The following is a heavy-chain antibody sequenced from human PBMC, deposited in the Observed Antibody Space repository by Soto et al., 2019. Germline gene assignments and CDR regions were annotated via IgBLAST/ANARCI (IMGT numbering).Heavy chain of an antibody. CDR3: PKTASITIRDGVDH. D-gene: IGHD5-12*01. V-gene: IGHV3-23*01. CDR1: GFTFSSYA. J-gene: IGHJ4*02. CDR2: ISGSGSNP. Sequence: EVQVLESGGGLVQPGGSLRLSCAASGFTFSSYAMSWVRQAPGQGLEWVSAISGSGSNPYYADSVKGRFTISRDNSKNTMHLQMTRLRAEDTALYYYPKTASITIRDGVDHWGQETMVNVSS.